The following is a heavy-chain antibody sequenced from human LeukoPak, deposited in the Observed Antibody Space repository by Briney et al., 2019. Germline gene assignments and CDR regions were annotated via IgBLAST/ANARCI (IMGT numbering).Heavy chain of an antibody. V-gene: IGHV1-46*01. D-gene: IGHD6-6*01. CDR1: GYTFTSYY. J-gene: IGHJ5*02. CDR2: INPSGGST. CDR3: ARDPRRIEYSSSSGWFDP. Sequence: GASVKVSCKASGYTFTSYYMHWVRQAPGQGLEWMGIINPSGGSTSYAQKFQGRVTMTRDMSTSTVYMELSSLRSEDTAVYYCARDPRRIEYSSSSGWFDPWGQGTLVTVSS.